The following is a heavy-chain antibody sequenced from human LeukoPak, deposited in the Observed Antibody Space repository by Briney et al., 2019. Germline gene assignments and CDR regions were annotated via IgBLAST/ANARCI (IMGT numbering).Heavy chain of an antibody. CDR1: GFTFSSYG. J-gene: IGHJ4*02. Sequence: PGRSLRLSCAASGFTFSSYGMHWVRQAPGKGLEWVTVISYDGINKYYADSAKGRFTISRDNSNNALYLQMNSLRAEDTAVYYCAKDGPYYFDYWGQGTLVTVSS. CDR2: ISYDGINK. V-gene: IGHV3-30*18. CDR3: AKDGPYYFDY.